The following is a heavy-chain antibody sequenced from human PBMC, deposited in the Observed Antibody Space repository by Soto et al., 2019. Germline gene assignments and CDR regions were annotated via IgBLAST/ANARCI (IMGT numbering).Heavy chain of an antibody. J-gene: IGHJ5*02. D-gene: IGHD3-3*01. CDR3: AKSRTLRFLEWSHRRGNGFDP. Sequence: GSLRLSCAASGFTFSSYAMSWVRQAPGKGLEWVSAISGSGGSTYYADSVKGRFTISRDNSKNTLYLQMNSLRAEDMAVYYCAKSRTLRFLEWSHRRGNGFDPWGQGTLVTVSS. CDR1: GFTFSSYA. CDR2: ISGSGGST. V-gene: IGHV3-23*01.